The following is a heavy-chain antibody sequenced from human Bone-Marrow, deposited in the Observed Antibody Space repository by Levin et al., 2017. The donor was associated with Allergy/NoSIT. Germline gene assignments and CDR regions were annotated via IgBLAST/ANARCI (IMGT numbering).Heavy chain of an antibody. J-gene: IGHJ6*02. CDR1: GGTFSSFF. V-gene: IGHV1-69*13. CDR2: IMPIFTPA. CDR3: ARGRWTQPLDV. D-gene: IGHD5-18*01. Sequence: ASVKVSCKASGGTFSSFFINWVRQAPGQGLEWMGAIMPIFTPANYAEKFQGRVTITADEATSTAYMELSSLRSDDTAVYYCARGRWTQPLDVWGQGTTVTVSS.